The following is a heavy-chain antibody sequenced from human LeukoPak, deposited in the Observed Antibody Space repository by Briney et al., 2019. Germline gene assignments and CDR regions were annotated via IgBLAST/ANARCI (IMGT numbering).Heavy chain of an antibody. CDR1: GFTFSSYA. CDR2: ISYDGSNK. J-gene: IGHJ4*02. D-gene: IGHD6-13*01. V-gene: IGHV3-30*04. Sequence: GRSLRLSCAASGFTFSSYAMHWVRQAPGKGLEWVAVISYDGSNKYYADSVKGRFTISRDNSKNTLYLQMNSLRAEDTAVYYCARPAASGGSSWYYFDYWGQGTLVTVSS. CDR3: ARPAASGGSSWYYFDY.